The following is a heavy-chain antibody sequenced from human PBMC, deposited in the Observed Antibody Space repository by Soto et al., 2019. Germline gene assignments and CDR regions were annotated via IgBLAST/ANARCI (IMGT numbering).Heavy chain of an antibody. Sequence: GGSLRLSCASSGFTFSSYAMSWVRQAPGKGLEWVSAISGSGGSTYYADSVKGRFTISRDNSKNTLYLQMNSLRAEDTAVYYCAKDIWDIVVVPAALHFDYWGQGTLVTVSS. J-gene: IGHJ4*02. CDR3: AKDIWDIVVVPAALHFDY. D-gene: IGHD2-2*01. V-gene: IGHV3-23*01. CDR2: ISGSGGST. CDR1: GFTFSSYA.